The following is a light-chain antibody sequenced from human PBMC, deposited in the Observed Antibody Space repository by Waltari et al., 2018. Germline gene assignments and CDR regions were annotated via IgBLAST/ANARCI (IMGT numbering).Light chain of an antibody. J-gene: IGLJ3*02. Sequence: QSVLTQPPSASGTPGQRVTISCSGSSSNIGSNTVTWYQHLPGTAPKLLIYLNNRRPPGVPDRFSGYKSGTSASLAISGLQSEDEALYYCATWDDGLSGVVFGGGTKVTVL. CDR2: LNN. CDR1: SSNIGSNT. V-gene: IGLV1-44*01. CDR3: ATWDDGLSGVV.